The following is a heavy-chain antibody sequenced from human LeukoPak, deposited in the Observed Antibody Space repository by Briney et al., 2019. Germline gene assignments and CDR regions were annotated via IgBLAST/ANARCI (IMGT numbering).Heavy chain of an antibody. CDR1: GFTFSSYW. CDR3: ARAVTYFYGSVTYDWFDP. D-gene: IGHD3-10*01. J-gene: IGHJ5*02. CDR2: IKSDGST. V-gene: IGHV3-74*01. Sequence: GGSLRLSCAASGFTFSSYWVHWVRQTPGKGLVWVSRIKSDGSTIYADSVKGRFTISRDNARNTLYLQMNSLRVEDTAMYYCARAVTYFYGSVTYDWFDPWGQGTLVTVSS.